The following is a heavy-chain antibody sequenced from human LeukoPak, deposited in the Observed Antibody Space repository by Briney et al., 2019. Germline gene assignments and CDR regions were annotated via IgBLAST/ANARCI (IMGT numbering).Heavy chain of an antibody. J-gene: IGHJ4*02. D-gene: IGHD1-26*01. CDR1: GFTFSGSA. Sequence: GGSLRLSCAASGFTFSGSAMHWVRQASGKGLEWVGRIRSKTNSYATSYAASVKGRFTISRDDSKNTAYLQMNSLRAEDTAVYYCAREYSGGSSSLDYWGQGTLVTVSS. V-gene: IGHV3-73*01. CDR2: IRSKTNSYAT. CDR3: AREYSGGSSSLDY.